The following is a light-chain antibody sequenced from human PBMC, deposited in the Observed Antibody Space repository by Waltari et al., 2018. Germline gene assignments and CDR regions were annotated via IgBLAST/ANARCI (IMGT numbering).Light chain of an antibody. CDR3: QQYYSSPWT. CDR1: RSVLYSSNDKNY. J-gene: IGKJ1*01. CDR2: WAS. Sequence: DIVMTQSPDSLAVSLGERATINCKSSRSVLYSSNDKNYLAWYQQKPGQPPKLLIYWASTRESGVPDRFSGGGSGTDFTLTISGLQAEDVAVYYCQQYYSSPWTFGQGTKVEIK. V-gene: IGKV4-1*01.